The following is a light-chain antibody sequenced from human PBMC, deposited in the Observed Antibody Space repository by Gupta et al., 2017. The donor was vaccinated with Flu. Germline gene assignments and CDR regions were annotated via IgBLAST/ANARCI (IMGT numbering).Light chain of an antibody. V-gene: IGLV6-57*01. CDR1: SGSIATNY. CDR3: QSYDSDNHGV. Sequence: NFMLTQPHSVSESPGKTVTISCTRSSGSIATNYVQWYQQRPGSSPTTVIYEDNQRLSGVPDRFSGSIDSSSNSASLTISGLKTEDEADYYCQSYDSDNHGVFGGGTKLTVL. J-gene: IGLJ3*02. CDR2: EDN.